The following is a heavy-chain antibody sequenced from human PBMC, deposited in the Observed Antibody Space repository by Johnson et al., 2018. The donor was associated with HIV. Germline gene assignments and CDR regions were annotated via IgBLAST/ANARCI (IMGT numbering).Heavy chain of an antibody. CDR1: GFTVSSNY. CDR3: ARKGAWAFDI. V-gene: IGHV3-11*04. Sequence: QVQLVESGGGLIQPGGSLRLSCAASGFTVSSNYMSWVRQAPGKGLEWVSYISGSADTIYYTDSVKGRFTISRDNAKNSLSLQMNSLRAEDTAVDYCARKGAWAFDIWGQGTMVTVSS. CDR2: ISGSADTI. J-gene: IGHJ3*02. D-gene: IGHD3-16*01.